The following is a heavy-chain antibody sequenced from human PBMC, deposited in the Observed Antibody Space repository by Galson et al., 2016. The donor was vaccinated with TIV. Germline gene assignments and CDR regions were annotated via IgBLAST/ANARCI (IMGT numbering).Heavy chain of an antibody. Sequence: QSGAEVKKPGASVKVSCKASGGTFGDFAISWVRQAPGQGPEWMGGINPVVGTANYAEKFRDRVTIIADKSASTAYMELSGLRSDDTAVYYCATHRGLYPMAPFDVWGQGTAVTASS. V-gene: IGHV1-69*06. CDR3: ATHRGLYPMAPFDV. CDR1: GGTFGDFA. D-gene: IGHD2-2*02. CDR2: INPVVGTA. J-gene: IGHJ3*01.